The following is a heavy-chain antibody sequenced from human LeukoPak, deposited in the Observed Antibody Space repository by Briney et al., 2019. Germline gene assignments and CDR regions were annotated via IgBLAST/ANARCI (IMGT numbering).Heavy chain of an antibody. CDR2: ITGSGDTT. CDR1: GFIFRNYA. CDR3: AKWGAYDILPVYYVSNF. Sequence: PGASLRLSCAASGFIFRNYAMSWVRQAPGKGLEWVSAITGSGDTTYYADSVKGRFTISRDNSKNTLYVEMNTLRAEDTAVYYCAKWGAYDILPVYYVSNFWAQGALVTVSS. J-gene: IGHJ4*02. D-gene: IGHD3-9*01. V-gene: IGHV3-23*01.